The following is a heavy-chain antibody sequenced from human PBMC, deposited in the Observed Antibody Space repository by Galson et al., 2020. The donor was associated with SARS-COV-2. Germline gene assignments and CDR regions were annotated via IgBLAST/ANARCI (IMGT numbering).Heavy chain of an antibody. Sequence: SETLSLTCAVSGGSISTGYNSWSWLRQPPGKGLEWIAYIYHSVSTYYNPSLASRVTISVDRSKNQFSLKLTSVTAADTAVYYCARVIAAGDWYFDLWGRGTLVTVSS. D-gene: IGHD6-13*01. J-gene: IGHJ2*01. CDR2: IYHSVST. CDR3: ARVIAAGDWYFDL. V-gene: IGHV4-30-2*01. CDR1: GGSISTGYNS.